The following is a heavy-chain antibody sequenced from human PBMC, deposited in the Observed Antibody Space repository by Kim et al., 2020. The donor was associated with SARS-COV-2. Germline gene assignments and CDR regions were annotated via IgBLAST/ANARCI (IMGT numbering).Heavy chain of an antibody. CDR2: IRSKAYGGTT. D-gene: IGHD6-13*01. CDR3: TILYFPGIAAAGTLTIDY. V-gene: IGHV3-49*03. CDR1: GFTFGDYA. Sequence: GGSLRLSCTASGFTFGDYAMSWFRQAPGKGLEWVGFIRSKAYGGTTEYAASVKGRFTISRDDSKSIAYLQMNSLKTEDTAVYYCTILYFPGIAAAGTLTIDYWGQGTLVTVSS. J-gene: IGHJ4*02.